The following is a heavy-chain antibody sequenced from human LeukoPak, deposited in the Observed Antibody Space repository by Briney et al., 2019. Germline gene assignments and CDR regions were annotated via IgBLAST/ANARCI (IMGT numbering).Heavy chain of an antibody. D-gene: IGHD3-22*01. CDR1: GGSISSYY. CDR3: ARGQDSYDSSGYYHYYYYYMDV. J-gene: IGHJ6*03. Sequence: SETLSLTCTVSGGSISSYYWSWIRQPPGKGLEWIGYIYYSGSTNYNPSLKSRVTISVDTSKNQFSLKLSSVTAADTAVYYCARGQDSYDSSGYYHYYYYYMDVWGKGTTVTVSS. CDR2: IYYSGST. V-gene: IGHV4-59*01.